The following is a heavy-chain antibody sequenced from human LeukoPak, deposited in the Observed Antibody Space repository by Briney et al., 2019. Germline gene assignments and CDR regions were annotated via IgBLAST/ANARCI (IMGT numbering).Heavy chain of an antibody. CDR2: IYYSGST. D-gene: IGHD4-11*01. Sequence: SETLSLTCTVSGGSISSHYWSWIRQPPGKGLEWIGYIYYSGSTNYNPSLKSRVTISVDTSKNQFSLKLSSVTAADTAVYYCARKDSEDYYMDAWGKGTTVTVSS. CDR3: ARKDSEDYYMDA. CDR1: GGSISSHY. J-gene: IGHJ6*03. V-gene: IGHV4-59*11.